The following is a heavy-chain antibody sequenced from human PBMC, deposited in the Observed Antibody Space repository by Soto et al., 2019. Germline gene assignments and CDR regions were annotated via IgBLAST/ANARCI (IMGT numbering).Heavy chain of an antibody. CDR3: AREEVGATPHFDY. D-gene: IGHD1-26*01. V-gene: IGHV3-30-3*01. Sequence: QVQVVESGGGVVQPGRSLRLSCAASGFTFSSYAMHWVRQAPGKGLEWVAVISYDGSNKYYADSVKGRFTISRDNSKNTLYLQMNSLRAEDTAVYYCAREEVGATPHFDYWGQGTLVTVSS. CDR2: ISYDGSNK. CDR1: GFTFSSYA. J-gene: IGHJ4*02.